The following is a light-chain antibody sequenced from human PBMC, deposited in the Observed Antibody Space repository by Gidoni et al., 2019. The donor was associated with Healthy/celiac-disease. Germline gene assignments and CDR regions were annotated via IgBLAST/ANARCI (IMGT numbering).Light chain of an antibody. V-gene: IGKV1-39*01. CDR1: QSISSY. CDR2: AAS. Sequence: DIQMTQSPSSLSASVGDRVTITCRASQSISSYLNWYQQKPGKAPKLLIYAASSLQSGVPSRFSGSGSGTDFTLTIRSLQPEDFATYSCQQSYSTSWTFGQGTKVEIK. CDR3: QQSYSTSWT. J-gene: IGKJ1*01.